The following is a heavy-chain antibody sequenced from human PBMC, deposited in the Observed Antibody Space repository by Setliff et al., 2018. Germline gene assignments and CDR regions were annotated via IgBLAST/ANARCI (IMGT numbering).Heavy chain of an antibody. CDR3: TSAKMERRTVHQNYMDV. J-gene: IGHJ6*03. D-gene: IGHD1-1*01. V-gene: IGHV3-15*01. Sequence: GGSLRLSCEASGLTFSNAWMTWVRQSPGKGLEWVGRIRSRNDGGTTDYAAPVKGRFTFSRDDSKNTLYLQMNNLNTEDTAIYFCTSAKMERRTVHQNYMDVWGKGTTVTVSS. CDR1: GLTFSNAW. CDR2: IRSRNDGGTT.